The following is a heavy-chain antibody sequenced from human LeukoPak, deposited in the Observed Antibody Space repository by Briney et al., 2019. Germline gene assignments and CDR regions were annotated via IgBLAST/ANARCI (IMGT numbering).Heavy chain of an antibody. CDR1: GFTFSSYA. CDR2: ISSSSSYI. D-gene: IGHD1-1*01. Sequence: PGGSLRLSCAASGFTFSSYAMSWVRQAPGKGLEWVSSISSSSSYIYYADSVKGRFTISRDNAKNSLYLQMNSLRAEDTAVYYCARRERQGPHDAFDIWGQGTMVTVSS. V-gene: IGHV3-21*04. CDR3: ARRERQGPHDAFDI. J-gene: IGHJ3*02.